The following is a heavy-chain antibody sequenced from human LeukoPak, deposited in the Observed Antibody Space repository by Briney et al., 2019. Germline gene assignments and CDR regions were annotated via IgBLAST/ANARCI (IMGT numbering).Heavy chain of an antibody. CDR1: GFAFSVYA. V-gene: IGHV3-23*01. Sequence: GGSLRLSCAASGFAFSVYAMSWLRQPPGKGLEWVSTINANSITTSYSASVRGRFTISRDNSKNTLYLQLNTLRAGDTATYYCAKPISGGLAVAADWFHPWGRGTLVVVSS. D-gene: IGHD6-19*01. J-gene: IGHJ5*01. CDR3: AKPISGGLAVAADWFHP. CDR2: INANSITT.